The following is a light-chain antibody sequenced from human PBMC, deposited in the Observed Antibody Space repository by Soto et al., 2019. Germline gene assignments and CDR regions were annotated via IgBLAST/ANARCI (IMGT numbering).Light chain of an antibody. J-gene: IGKJ5*01. V-gene: IGKV3-11*01. CDR2: AAS. CDR1: QSVSTY. Sequence: ETVLTQSAATLSLSRGESATLSCGASQSVSTYLAWYQQKPGQAPRLVIYAASDRATGIPGRFSGSGSGTAFTLIISRLEPEDFALYYFQKGNTWPASLGQGTRLEI. CDR3: QKGNTWPAS.